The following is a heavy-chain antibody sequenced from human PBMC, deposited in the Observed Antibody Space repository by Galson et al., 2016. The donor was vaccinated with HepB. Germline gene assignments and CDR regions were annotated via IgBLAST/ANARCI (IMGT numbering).Heavy chain of an antibody. CDR3: SRGQEQQDGYDY. Sequence: ETLSLTCAVSGASINNRNWWSRVRQPPGQGLEWIGEVYRSGSANYKPSLRSRVTMSVVKAKNQFSLRLTSVTAADTAVYYCSRGQEQQDGYDYWGQGTLVTVSS. V-gene: IGHV4-4*02. CDR2: VYRSGSA. D-gene: IGHD6-25*01. CDR1: GASINNRNW. J-gene: IGHJ4*02.